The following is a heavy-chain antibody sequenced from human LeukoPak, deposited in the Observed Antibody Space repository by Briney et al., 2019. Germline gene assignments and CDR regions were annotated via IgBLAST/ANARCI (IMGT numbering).Heavy chain of an antibody. CDR3: ARAIVVVPAAIWGGYYYYYMDV. D-gene: IGHD2-2*02. CDR2: ISAYNGNT. V-gene: IGHV1-18*01. J-gene: IGHJ6*03. CDR1: GYTFTSYG. Sequence: ASVKVSRKASGYTFTSYGISWVRQAPGQGLEWMGWISAYNGNTNYAQKLQGRVNMTTDTSTSTAYMELRSLRSDDTAVYYCARAIVVVPAAIWGGYYYYYMDVWRKGTTVTVSS.